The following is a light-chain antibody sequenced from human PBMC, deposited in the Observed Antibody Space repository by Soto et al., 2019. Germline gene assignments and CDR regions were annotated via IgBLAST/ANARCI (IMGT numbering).Light chain of an antibody. Sequence: IAMTQSPATLSVSPGESATLSCRASQSVSSKLAWYQQKPGQAPRLLIYDASTRATGIPARFSGSGSGTEFTLTISSLQSEDFAVYYCQQFNNWPPVTFVQGTKVDIK. J-gene: IGKJ1*01. CDR3: QQFNNWPPVT. CDR1: QSVSSK. CDR2: DAS. V-gene: IGKV3-15*01.